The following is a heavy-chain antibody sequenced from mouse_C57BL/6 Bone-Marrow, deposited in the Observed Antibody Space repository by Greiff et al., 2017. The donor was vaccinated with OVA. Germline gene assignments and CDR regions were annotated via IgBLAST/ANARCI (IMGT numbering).Heavy chain of an antibody. CDR2: PINKPNGSTT. D-gene: IGHD1-1*01. CDR1: GFTFTNYY. J-gene: IGHJ2*01. V-gene: IGHV7-3*01. CDR3: ARYKGRVAVDYFDY. Sequence: EVHLVESGGGLVQPGDSLSLSCAASGFTFTNYYMRCRLHRPFKARDSVPFPINKPNGSTTEYSASVKGRFTISRDNSQSILYLQMNALRAEDSATYYCARYKGRVAVDYFDYWGQGTALTVSS.